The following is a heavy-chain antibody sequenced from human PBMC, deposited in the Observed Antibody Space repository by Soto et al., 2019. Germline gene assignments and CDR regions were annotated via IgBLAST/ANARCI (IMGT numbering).Heavy chain of an antibody. CDR2: ISGGGDST. D-gene: IGHD3-22*01. J-gene: IGHJ4*02. V-gene: IGHV3-23*01. Sequence: PGRSGKVCCAASGLTCSSYGIHWVLQSPAKGREWVSSISGGGDSTYYGDSVKGRFTISRDNSKNTLYLQMNTLRTEDTAVYYCAGRDGRWLPYCSDYWGQGTLVTVSS. CDR3: AGRDGRWLPYCSDY. CDR1: GLTCSSYG.